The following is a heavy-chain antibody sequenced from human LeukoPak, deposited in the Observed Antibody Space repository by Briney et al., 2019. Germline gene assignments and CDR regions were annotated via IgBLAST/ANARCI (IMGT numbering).Heavy chain of an antibody. CDR2: IIPIFGTA. CDR1: GGTFSSYA. Sequence: SVKVSCKASGGTFSSYAISWVRQAPGQGLEWMAGIIPIFGTANYAQKFQGRVTITADESTSTAYMELSSLRSEDTAVYYCARVPHIDFWSGIGKFGIDHWGQGTLVTVSS. CDR3: ARVPHIDFWSGIGKFGIDH. J-gene: IGHJ5*02. D-gene: IGHD3-3*01. V-gene: IGHV1-69*13.